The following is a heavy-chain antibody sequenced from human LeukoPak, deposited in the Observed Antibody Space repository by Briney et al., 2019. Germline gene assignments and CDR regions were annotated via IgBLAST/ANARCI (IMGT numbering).Heavy chain of an antibody. D-gene: IGHD6-19*01. CDR2: IYYSGST. V-gene: IGHV4-39*07. Sequence: TSETLSLTCTVSGGSISSSSYYWGWIRQPPGKGLEWIGSIYYSGSTYYNPSLKSRVTISVDTSKNQFSLKLSSVTAADTAVYYCARVRVQWLVRRGVAWFDPWGQGTLVTVSS. J-gene: IGHJ5*02. CDR3: ARVRVQWLVRRGVAWFDP. CDR1: GGSISSSSYY.